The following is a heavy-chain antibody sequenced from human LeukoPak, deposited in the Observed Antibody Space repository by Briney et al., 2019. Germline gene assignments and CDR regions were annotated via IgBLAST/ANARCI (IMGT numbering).Heavy chain of an antibody. D-gene: IGHD4/OR15-4a*01. J-gene: IGHJ6*03. V-gene: IGHV3-23*01. CDR1: GFSFKSYA. CDR2: ISESGDST. Sequence: GGSLRLSCAASGFSFKSYAMNWVRQAPGKGLEWVSSISESGDSTYYADSVKGRFTISRDNSKNTLYLQMNSLRAEDTAVYYCARGPPNVSYYYYYYMDVWGKGTTVTVSS. CDR3: ARGPPNVSYYYYYYMDV.